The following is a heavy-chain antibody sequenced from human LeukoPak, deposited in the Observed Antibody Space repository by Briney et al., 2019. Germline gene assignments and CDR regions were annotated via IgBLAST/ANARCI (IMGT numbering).Heavy chain of an antibody. Sequence: ASVTVSCTASGYTFIDYHVHWVRQAPEQGLEWMGWINPKSGVTSFAQRFQARVSLTRDTSISTAYMELSRLRSADTAIYYCATTSTWTGYADDAFDIWGQGTMVIVSS. D-gene: IGHD3-3*01. J-gene: IGHJ3*02. V-gene: IGHV1-2*02. CDR1: GYTFIDYH. CDR2: INPKSGVT. CDR3: ATTSTWTGYADDAFDI.